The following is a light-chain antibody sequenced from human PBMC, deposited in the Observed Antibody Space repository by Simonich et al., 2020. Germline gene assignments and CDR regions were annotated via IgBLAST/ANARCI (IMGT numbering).Light chain of an antibody. CDR1: KSVLYSSNNKNY. CDR2: WAS. CDR3: QQYYSTPLT. Sequence: DIVMNQSPDSLAVSLGERATINCKSSKSVLYSSNNKNYLAWYQQKPGQPPKMLIYWASTRESGFPDRFSGSGSGTDFTLTISSLQAEDVAVYYCQQYYSTPLTFGGGTKVEIK. V-gene: IGKV4-1*01. J-gene: IGKJ4*01.